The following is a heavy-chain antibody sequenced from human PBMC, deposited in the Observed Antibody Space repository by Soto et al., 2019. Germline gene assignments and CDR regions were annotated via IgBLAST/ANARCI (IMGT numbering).Heavy chain of an antibody. Sequence: ASVKVSCKASGYTFTSYYMHWVRQAPGQGLEWMGIINPSGGSTSYAQKFQGRVTMTRDTSTSTVYMELSSLRSEDTAVCYCARGGYYDILTGSPAPYYFDYWGQGTLVTVSS. CDR1: GYTFTSYY. V-gene: IGHV1-46*03. D-gene: IGHD3-9*01. J-gene: IGHJ4*02. CDR2: INPSGGST. CDR3: ARGGYYDILTGSPAPYYFDY.